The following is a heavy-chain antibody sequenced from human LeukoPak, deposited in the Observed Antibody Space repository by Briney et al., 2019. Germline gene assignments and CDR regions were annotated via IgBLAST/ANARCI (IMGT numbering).Heavy chain of an antibody. J-gene: IGHJ6*02. V-gene: IGHV1-46*01. D-gene: IGHD6-19*01. Sequence: GASVKVSCKASGYTFISYYIHWVRQAPGQGLEWMGIINPSGGSTTYAQNFQGRVTMTRDTSTSAVYMELSSLRSEDTAVYYCAKDGGQQWLTNYYSYGMDVWGQGTTVIVSS. CDR2: INPSGGST. CDR3: AKDGGQQWLTNYYSYGMDV. CDR1: GYTFISYY.